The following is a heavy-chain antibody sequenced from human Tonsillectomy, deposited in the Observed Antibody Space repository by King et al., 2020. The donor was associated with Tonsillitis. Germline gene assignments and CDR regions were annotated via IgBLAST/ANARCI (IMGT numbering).Heavy chain of an antibody. J-gene: IGHJ4*02. CDR3: ARELRVSY. CDR1: GFTFRSYW. Sequence: QLVQSGGGLVQPGGSLRLSCVVSGFTFRSYWMTWVRQPPGKAPEWVASIRQDGSDIYYVDSVKGRITISRDNAKNSLFLQMNSLRVEDTAVYYCARELRVSYWGQGTLVTVSS. D-gene: IGHD2-21*01. V-gene: IGHV3-7*03. CDR2: IRQDGSDI.